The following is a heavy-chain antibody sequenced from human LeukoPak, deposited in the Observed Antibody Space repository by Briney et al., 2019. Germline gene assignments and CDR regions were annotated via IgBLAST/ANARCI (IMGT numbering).Heavy chain of an antibody. J-gene: IGHJ4*02. CDR1: GYTFTSYY. Sequence: ASVKVSCKASGYTFTSYYMHWGRQAPGQGIEGMGIIDPSGGSTSYAQKSQGRGTMTRDTSTSTVYMELSSLSSEDTAVYYCARDVVAPTYFDYWGQGTLVTVSS. CDR2: IDPSGGST. CDR3: ARDVVAPTYFDY. D-gene: IGHD2-15*01. V-gene: IGHV1-46*01.